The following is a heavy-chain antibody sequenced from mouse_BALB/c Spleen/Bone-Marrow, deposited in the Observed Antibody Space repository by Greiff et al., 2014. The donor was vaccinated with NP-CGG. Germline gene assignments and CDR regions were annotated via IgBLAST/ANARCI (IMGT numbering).Heavy chain of an antibody. D-gene: IGHD2-12*01. V-gene: IGHV1S81*02. CDR1: GYTFSSDY. Sequence: LVESGAELVKPGASVKLSCKASGYTFSSDYMYWVKQRPGQGLEWIGEINPSNGGTNFNEKFKSKATLTVDKSSSTAYMQFSSLTSEDSAVYYCTRSRRAMDYWGQGTSVTVSS. CDR2: INPSNGGT. CDR3: TRSRRAMDY. J-gene: IGHJ4*01.